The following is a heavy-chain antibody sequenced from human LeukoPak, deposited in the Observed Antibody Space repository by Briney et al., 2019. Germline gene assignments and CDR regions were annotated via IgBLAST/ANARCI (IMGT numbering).Heavy chain of an antibody. CDR3: ARHGVGFGEFRYWYFDL. D-gene: IGHD3-10*01. V-gene: IGHV4-61*02. Sequence: SQTLSLTCTVSGGSISSGNYYWSWIRQPAGKGLEWIGRIWTDGAPSYRPSLKSRVTISVDTSKNQFSLRLSSVTAADTAVYYCARHGVGFGEFRYWYFDLWGRGTLVTVSS. CDR1: GGSISSGNYY. J-gene: IGHJ2*01. CDR2: IWTDGAP.